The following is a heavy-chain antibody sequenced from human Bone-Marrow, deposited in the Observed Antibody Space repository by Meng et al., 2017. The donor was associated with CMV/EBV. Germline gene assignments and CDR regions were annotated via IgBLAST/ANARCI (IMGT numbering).Heavy chain of an antibody. J-gene: IGHJ1*01. D-gene: IGHD2-15*01. CDR1: GFTFTNYA. CDR2: IRYDGKNT. CDR3: ARPKNLGYCSGGTCSLWYFPH. V-gene: IGHV3-30*02. Sequence: GESLKISCEASGFTFTNYAMNWVRQAPGKGLEWVAFIRYDGKNTDYADSVKGRFTISRDNGKNTVSLQMSSLKTEDTAVYYCARPKNLGYCSGGTCSLWYFPHWGQGKLVPVSS.